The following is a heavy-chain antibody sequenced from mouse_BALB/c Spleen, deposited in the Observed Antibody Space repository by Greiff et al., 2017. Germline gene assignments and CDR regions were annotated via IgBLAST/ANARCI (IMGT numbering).Heavy chain of an antibody. D-gene: IGHD4-1*01. CDR2: IDPFNGGT. J-gene: IGHJ3*01. V-gene: IGHV1-28*01. CDR3: AKNWDVEGFAY. CDR1: GYSFTSYY. Sequence: EVQLQQSGPELMKPGASVKISCKASGYSFTSYYMHWVKQSHGKSLEWIGYIDPFNGGTSYNQKFKGKATLTVDKSSSTAYMHLSSLTSEDSAVYYCAKNWDVEGFAYWGQGTLVTVSA.